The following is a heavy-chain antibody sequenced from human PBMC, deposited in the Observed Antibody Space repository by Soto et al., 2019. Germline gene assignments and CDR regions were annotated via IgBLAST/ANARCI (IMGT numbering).Heavy chain of an antibody. Sequence: GGSLRLSCAASGFTFSNAWMSWVRQAPGKGLEWVGRIKSKTDGGTTGYAATVKGRFTISRDDSKNTLYLQMNSQKTEDTAVYYCTTDWVDGYIWGSYRYNYYMDVWGKGTTVTVSS. D-gene: IGHD3-16*02. CDR3: TTDWVDGYIWGSYRYNYYMDV. J-gene: IGHJ6*03. CDR1: GFTFSNAW. CDR2: IKSKTDGGTT. V-gene: IGHV3-15*01.